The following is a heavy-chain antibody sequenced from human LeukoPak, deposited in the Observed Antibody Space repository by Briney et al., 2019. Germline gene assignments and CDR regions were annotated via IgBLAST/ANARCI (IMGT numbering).Heavy chain of an antibody. CDR3: ASFYCSGGSCYQYFSYYYMDV. V-gene: IGHV4-39*01. CDR1: GGSISSSIHF. D-gene: IGHD2-15*01. CDR2: IHYDGST. J-gene: IGHJ6*03. Sequence: SETLSLTCTVSGGSISSSIHFWGWIRQPPGKGLEWIGSIHYDGSTYSDPSLQSRVTISVDTSKNQFSLKLNSVTAADTAVYYCASFYCSGGSCYQYFSYYYMDVWGKGTTVTISS.